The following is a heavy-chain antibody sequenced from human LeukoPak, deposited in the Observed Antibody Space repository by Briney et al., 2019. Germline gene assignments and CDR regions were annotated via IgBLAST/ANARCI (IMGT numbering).Heavy chain of an antibody. V-gene: IGHV3-74*01. CDR1: GFTFSSHW. Sequence: GGSLRLSCAASGFTFSSHWMSWVRQAPGKGLVWVSRINSDGSSTSYADSVKGRFTISRDNAKNTLYLQMNSLRAEDTAVYYCARMRGVPAAPGGYYYYYMDVWGKGTTVTISS. D-gene: IGHD2-2*01. CDR2: INSDGSST. J-gene: IGHJ6*03. CDR3: ARMRGVPAAPGGYYYYYMDV.